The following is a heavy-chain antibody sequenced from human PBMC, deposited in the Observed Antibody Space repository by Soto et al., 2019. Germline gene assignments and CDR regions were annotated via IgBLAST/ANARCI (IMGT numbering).Heavy chain of an antibody. CDR2: IDDSGNT. CDR3: ARGRRGYWNYFFWFDP. V-gene: IGHV4-31*03. CDR1: GASISSGAYY. J-gene: IGHJ5*02. D-gene: IGHD1-7*01. Sequence: SETLSLTCTVSGASISSGAYYWSWIRQHPGKGLEWIGHIDDSGNTYYNPSLKSRLTISADTSKNHFSLKLTSVSAADTAVYYCARGRRGYWNYFFWFDPWGQGTLVTVSS.